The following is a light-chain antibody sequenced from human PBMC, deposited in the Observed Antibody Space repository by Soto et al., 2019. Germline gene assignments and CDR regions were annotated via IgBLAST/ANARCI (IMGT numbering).Light chain of an antibody. V-gene: IGLV2-14*03. Sequence: QSVLTQPASLSGSPGQSITISWAGTSSDIGFYNYVSWYQQHPGQAPKLIIYDVTHRPTGVSDRFSGSKSGSAAALTISGLQPADEADYYCGSYRNSNIFVFGTGTRVTVL. CDR3: GSYRNSNIFV. J-gene: IGLJ1*01. CDR1: SSDIGFYNY. CDR2: DVT.